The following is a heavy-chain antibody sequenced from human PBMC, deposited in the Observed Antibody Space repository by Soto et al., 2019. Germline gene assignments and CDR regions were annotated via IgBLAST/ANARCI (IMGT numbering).Heavy chain of an antibody. CDR1: GYTFTHYY. J-gene: IGHJ4*02. Sequence: QVQLVQSGAEVKKPGASVKVSCKASGYTFTHYYMHWVRQAPGQGLEWMGIINPNGGSTTYAQRSQAGITLTRDTSTSTVYMELSSLRSEDSAVYYCATSVNSAMAFDYWGQGTLVTVSS. CDR2: INPNGGST. D-gene: IGHD5-18*01. V-gene: IGHV1-46*01. CDR3: ATSVNSAMAFDY.